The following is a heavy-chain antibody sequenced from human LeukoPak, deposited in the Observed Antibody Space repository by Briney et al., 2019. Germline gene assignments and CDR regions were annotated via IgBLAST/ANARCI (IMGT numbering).Heavy chain of an antibody. Sequence: SCKASGDSFSTYGLSWVRQAPGKGLEWVAVISYDGSNKYYADSVKGRFTISRDNSKNTLYLQMNSLRAEDTAVYYCARPTDGGWYDAFDIWGQGTMVTVSS. CDR2: ISYDGSNK. CDR3: ARPTDGGWYDAFDI. V-gene: IGHV3-30*04. J-gene: IGHJ3*02. CDR1: GDSFSTYG. D-gene: IGHD6-19*01.